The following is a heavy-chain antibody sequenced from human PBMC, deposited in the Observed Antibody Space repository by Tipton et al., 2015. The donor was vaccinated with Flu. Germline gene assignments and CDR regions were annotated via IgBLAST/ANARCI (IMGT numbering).Heavy chain of an antibody. J-gene: IGHJ4*02. CDR2: IYHSGRT. V-gene: IGHV4-38-2*02. CDR1: GYSISSGYY. D-gene: IGHD6-25*01. CDR3: ARAIRAAYYFDY. Sequence: TLSLTCTVSGYSISSGYYWGWIRQPPGKGLEWIGSIYHSGRTYYNPSLKSRVTISVDTSKNQFSLKLSSVTAADTAVYYCARAIRAAYYFDYWGQGTLVTVSS.